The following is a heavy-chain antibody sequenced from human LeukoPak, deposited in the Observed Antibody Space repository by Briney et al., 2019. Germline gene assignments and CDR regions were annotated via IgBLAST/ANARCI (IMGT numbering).Heavy chain of an antibody. D-gene: IGHD1-7*01. J-gene: IGHJ4*02. CDR2: ISFDASLE. V-gene: IGHV3-30*18. CDR1: GFTFSGYG. CDR3: AKQEIGTTWSVGY. Sequence: GGSLRLSCAASGFTFSGYGMHWVRQAPGKGLEWVAVISFDASLEYYADSVKGRFTISRDKSKNTLYLQMNSLKPEDTAVYYCAKQEIGTTWSVGYWGQGTLVAVSS.